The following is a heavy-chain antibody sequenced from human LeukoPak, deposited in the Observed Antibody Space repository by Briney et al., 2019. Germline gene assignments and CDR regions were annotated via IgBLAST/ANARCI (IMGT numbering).Heavy chain of an antibody. D-gene: IGHD3-10*01. J-gene: IGHJ5*02. V-gene: IGHV3-66*01. CDR3: AGLWFGESTNWFDP. CDR1: GFTVSSNY. Sequence: GGSLRLSCAASGFTVSSNYMSWVRQAPGKGLEWVSVIYSGGSTYYADSVKGRFTISRDNSKNTLYLQMNSLRAEDMAVYYCAGLWFGESTNWFDPWGQGTLVTVSS. CDR2: IYSGGST.